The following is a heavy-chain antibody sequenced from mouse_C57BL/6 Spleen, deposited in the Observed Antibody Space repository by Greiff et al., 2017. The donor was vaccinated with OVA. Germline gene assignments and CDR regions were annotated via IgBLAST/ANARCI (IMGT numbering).Heavy chain of an antibody. CDR2: SYPGDGDT. Sequence: QVQLKESGPELVKPGASVKISCKASGYAFSSAWMNWVKQRPGKGLEWIGRSYPGDGDTNYNGKFKGKATLTADKSSSTAYMQLSSLTSEDSAVYFCARSLLYSKGYYAMDYWGQGTSVTVSS. CDR1: GYAFSSAW. V-gene: IGHV1-82*01. J-gene: IGHJ4*01. CDR3: ARSLLYSKGYYAMDY. D-gene: IGHD2-12*01.